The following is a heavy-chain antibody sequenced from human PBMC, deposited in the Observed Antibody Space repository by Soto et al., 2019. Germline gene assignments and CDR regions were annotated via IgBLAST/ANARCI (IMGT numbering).Heavy chain of an antibody. D-gene: IGHD6-6*01. CDR1: GGSISSSSYY. CDR3: ARSFRFSSSYWFAP. Sequence: PSETLSLTCTVSGGSISSSSYYWGWIRQPPGKGLEWIGSIYYSGSTYYNPSLKSRVTISVDTSKNQFSLKLSSVTAADTAVYYCARSFRFSSSYWFAPWGQGTLVTVSS. CDR2: IYYSGST. V-gene: IGHV4-39*01. J-gene: IGHJ5*02.